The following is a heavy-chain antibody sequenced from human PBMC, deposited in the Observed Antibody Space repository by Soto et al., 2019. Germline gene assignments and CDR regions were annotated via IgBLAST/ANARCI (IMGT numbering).Heavy chain of an antibody. J-gene: IGHJ6*02. Sequence: QVQLQESGPGLVKPSGTLSLTCAVSGGSISSSNWWSWVRQPPGKGLEWIGEIYHSGSTNYNPSLKSRVTISVDKSKNQFSLKLSSVTAADTAVYYCARDRSSRYNWNYSYGMDVWGQGTTVTVSS. CDR2: IYHSGST. V-gene: IGHV4-4*02. CDR3: ARDRSSRYNWNYSYGMDV. D-gene: IGHD1-20*01. CDR1: GGSISSSNW.